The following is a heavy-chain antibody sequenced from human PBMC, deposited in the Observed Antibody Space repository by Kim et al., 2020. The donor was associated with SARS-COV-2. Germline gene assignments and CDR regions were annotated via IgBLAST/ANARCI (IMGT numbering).Heavy chain of an antibody. CDR3: ARDKFPQFRYSSGGSGQLGY. V-gene: IGHV3-11*01. D-gene: IGHD6-25*01. CDR2: ISSSGSTI. J-gene: IGHJ4*02. CDR1: GFTFSDYY. Sequence: GGSLRLSCAASGFTFSDYYMSWIRQAPGKGLEWVSYISSSGSTIYYADSVKGRFTISRDNAKNSLYLQMNSLRAEDTAVYYCARDKFPQFRYSSGGSGQLGYWGQGTLVTVSS.